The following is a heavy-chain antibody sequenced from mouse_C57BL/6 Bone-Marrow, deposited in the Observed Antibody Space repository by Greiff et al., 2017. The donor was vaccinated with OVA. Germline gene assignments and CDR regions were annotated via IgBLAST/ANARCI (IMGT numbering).Heavy chain of an antibody. D-gene: IGHD1-1*01. CDR2: IDPSDSYT. V-gene: IGHV1-69*01. Sequence: VQLQQPGAELVMPGASVKLSCKASGYTFTSYWMHWVKQRPGQGLEWIGEIDPSDSYTNYNEKFKGKSTLTVDKSSSTAYMQLSSLTSEDSAVYYCASGYYGSSNYDFDDWGQGTTLTVSS. CDR3: ASGYYGSSNYDFDD. J-gene: IGHJ2*01. CDR1: GYTFTSYW.